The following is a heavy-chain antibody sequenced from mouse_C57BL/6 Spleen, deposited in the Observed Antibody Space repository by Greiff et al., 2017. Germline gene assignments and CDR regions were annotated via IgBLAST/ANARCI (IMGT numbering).Heavy chain of an antibody. J-gene: IGHJ4*01. V-gene: IGHV1-53*01. D-gene: IGHD2-1*01. CDR2: INPSNGGT. CDR1: GYTFTSYW. CDR3: ARSCGNSYAMDY. Sequence: QVQLQQPGTELVKPGASVKLSCKASGYTFTSYWMHWVKQRPGQGLEWIGNINPSNGGTNYNEKVKSKATLTVDKSSSTAYMQLSSLTSEDSAVYYCARSCGNSYAMDYWGQGTSVTVSS.